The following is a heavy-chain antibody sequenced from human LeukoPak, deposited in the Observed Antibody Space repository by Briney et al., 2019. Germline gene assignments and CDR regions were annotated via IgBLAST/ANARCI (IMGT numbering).Heavy chain of an antibody. J-gene: IGHJ5*02. CDR2: IYYSGST. V-gene: IGHV4-39*01. D-gene: IGHD1-7*01. Sequence: PSETLSLTCTVSGGSTSSSSYYWGWIRQPPGKGLEWIGSIYYSGSTYYNPSLKSRVTISVDTSKNQFSLKLSSVTAADTAVYYCARHVARITGTTRWFDPWGQGTLVTVSS. CDR3: ARHVARITGTTRWFDP. CDR1: GGSTSSSSYY.